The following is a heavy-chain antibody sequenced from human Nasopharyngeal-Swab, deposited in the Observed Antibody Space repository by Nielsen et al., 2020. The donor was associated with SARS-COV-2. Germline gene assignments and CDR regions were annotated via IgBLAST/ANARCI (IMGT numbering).Heavy chain of an antibody. J-gene: IGHJ3*01. V-gene: IGHV3-11*04. CDR1: GFTFSDYY. D-gene: IGHD3-22*01. CDR2: ISTSGRST. CDR3: VRDRDIFGYDSSGYYGADAFDL. Sequence: GESLKISCAASGFTFSDYYMAWIRQAPGKGLEWVSYISTSGRSTDSADSVKGRFTISRDTSKDTLYLQMNNLRAEDTAVYYCVRDRDIFGYDSSGYYGADAFDLWGQGTMVTVSA.